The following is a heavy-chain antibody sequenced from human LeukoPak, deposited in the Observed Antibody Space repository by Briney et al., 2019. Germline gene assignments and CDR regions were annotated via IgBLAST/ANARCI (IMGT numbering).Heavy chain of an antibody. J-gene: IGHJ3*02. V-gene: IGHV4-38-2*02. CDR3: ARVGSGSYADAFDI. CDR1: GYSISSGYY. CDR2: IYHSGST. D-gene: IGHD1-26*01. Sequence: SETLSLTCTVSGYSISSGYYWGWIRQPPGKGLEWIGSIYHSGSTYYNPSLKSRVTISVDTSKNQFSLKLSSVTAADTAVYYCARVGSGSYADAFDIWGQGTMVTVSS.